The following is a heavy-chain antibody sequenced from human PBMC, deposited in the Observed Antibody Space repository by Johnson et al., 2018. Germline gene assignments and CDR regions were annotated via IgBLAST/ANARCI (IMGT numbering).Heavy chain of an antibody. CDR2: IYPGDSDT. D-gene: IGHD3-22*01. CDR3: ARHSTYYYDSSGYDAEYFQH. V-gene: IGHV5-51*01. CDR1: GYSFTSYW. J-gene: IGHJ1*01. Sequence: VQLVESGAEVKKPGESLKISCKGSGYSFTSYWIGWVRLMPGKGLEWMGIIYPGDSDTRYSPSFQGQVTSSADKSISTAYLQWSSLKASDTAMYYCARHSTYYYDSSGYDAEYFQHWGQGTLVTVSS.